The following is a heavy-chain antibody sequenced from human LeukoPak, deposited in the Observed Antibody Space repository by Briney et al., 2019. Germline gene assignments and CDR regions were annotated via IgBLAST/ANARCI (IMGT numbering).Heavy chain of an antibody. CDR2: INPDGTII. J-gene: IGHJ5*02. V-gene: IGHV3-74*01. Sequence: GGSLRLSCVASGFTYTNYWMHRFRQAPGKGPLWVSRINPDGTIIDYADSVKGRFTISRDNAKNLLYLQMNGLRADDTAVYYCAKDLSWNTADRWGQGTLVAVSS. CDR3: AKDLSWNTADR. D-gene: IGHD1/OR15-1a*01. CDR1: GFTYTNYW.